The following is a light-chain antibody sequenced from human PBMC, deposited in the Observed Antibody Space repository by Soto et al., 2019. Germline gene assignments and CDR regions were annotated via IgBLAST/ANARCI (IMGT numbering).Light chain of an antibody. V-gene: IGLV2-14*01. Sequence: QSALTQPASVSGSPGQSITISCTGTSSDVGGYNDVPWYQQHPGKAPKHMIYDVSNRPSGVSNRFSGSKSGNTASLTISGLQEEDEDDYYCSSYTGSSTLQVFGTGTKLTVL. CDR2: DVS. CDR1: SSDVGGYND. J-gene: IGLJ1*01. CDR3: SSYTGSSTLQV.